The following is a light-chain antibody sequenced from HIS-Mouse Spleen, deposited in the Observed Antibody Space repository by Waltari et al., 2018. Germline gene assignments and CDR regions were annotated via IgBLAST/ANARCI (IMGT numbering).Light chain of an antibody. CDR1: SSDVGGYNY. Sequence: QSALTQPASVSGSPGQSITISCTGTSSDVGGYNYVSWYQQHPGKAPKLMIYDVSNPSCVVSNRFCGTKGGNTAFLTFSGLEAEDDAYYCCSSYRSSSTWVFGGGTKVTVL. J-gene: IGLJ3*02. V-gene: IGLV2-14*03. CDR2: DVS. CDR3: SSYRSSSTWV.